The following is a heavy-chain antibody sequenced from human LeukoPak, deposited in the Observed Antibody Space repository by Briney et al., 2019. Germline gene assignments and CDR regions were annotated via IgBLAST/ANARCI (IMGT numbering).Heavy chain of an antibody. V-gene: IGHV4-38-2*02. CDR2: MYHSGST. CDR3: ARGEGFRAFDI. Sequence: SETLSLTCTVSGYSISSGFYWGWIRQPPGKGLEWIGTMYHSGSTYYNPSLKSRVTISVDKSKNQFSLKLSSVTAADTAVYYCARGEGFRAFDIWGQGTMVTVSS. CDR1: GYSISSGFY. D-gene: IGHD3-10*01. J-gene: IGHJ3*02.